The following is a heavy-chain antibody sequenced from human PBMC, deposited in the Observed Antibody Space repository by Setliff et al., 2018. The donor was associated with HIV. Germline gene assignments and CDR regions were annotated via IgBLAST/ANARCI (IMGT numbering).Heavy chain of an antibody. CDR1: GGSFNDYY. CDR2: VNHSGST. V-gene: IGHV4-34*01. Sequence: SETLSLTCAVYGGSFNDYYWSWIRQPPGKGLEWIGEVNHSGSTSYNPSLESRVSISVDTSKNQFSLKLSSMSAADTAVYYCARGHPIATTGLVSYYFDHWGQGTLVTVSS. D-gene: IGHD6-13*01. J-gene: IGHJ4*02. CDR3: ARGHPIATTGLVSYYFDH.